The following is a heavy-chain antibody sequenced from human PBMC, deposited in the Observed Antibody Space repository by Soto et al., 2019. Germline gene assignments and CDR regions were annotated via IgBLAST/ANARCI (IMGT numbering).Heavy chain of an antibody. J-gene: IGHJ4*02. CDR3: ARDSETATATLLVDY. CDR2: IWYDGSNK. D-gene: IGHD2-21*02. CDR1: GFTFSSYG. V-gene: IGHV3-33*01. Sequence: QVQLVESGGGVVQPGRSLRLSCAASGFTFSSYGMHWVRQAPGKGLEWVAVIWYDGSNKYYADSVKGRFTISRDNSKNTLYLQINSLRAEDTAVYYCARDSETATATLLVDYWGQGTLVTVSS.